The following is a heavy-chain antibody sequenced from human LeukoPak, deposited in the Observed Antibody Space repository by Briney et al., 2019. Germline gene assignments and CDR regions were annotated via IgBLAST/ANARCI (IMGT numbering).Heavy chain of an antibody. D-gene: IGHD3-22*01. V-gene: IGHV1-2*06. Sequence: GASVKVSFKASGYTFTGYYMHWVRQAPGQGLEWMGRINPNSGGTNCAQKFQGRVTMTRDTSISTAYMELSRLRSDDTAVYYCARLPYYYDSSGDFDYWGQGTLVTVSS. CDR2: INPNSGGT. J-gene: IGHJ4*02. CDR1: GYTFTGYY. CDR3: ARLPYYYDSSGDFDY.